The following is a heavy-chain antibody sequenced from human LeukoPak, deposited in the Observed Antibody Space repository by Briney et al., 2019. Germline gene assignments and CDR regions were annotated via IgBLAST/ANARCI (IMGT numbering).Heavy chain of an antibody. Sequence: GGSLRLSCAASGFTFSSYEMNWVRQAPGQGLEWVSYISSSGDTIYYADSVKGRFTISRDNSKNTLYLQMNSLRAEDTAVYYCAKDQGSSGWYHGDACDYWGQGTLVTVSS. CDR2: ISSSGDTI. D-gene: IGHD6-19*01. CDR1: GFTFSSYE. J-gene: IGHJ4*02. CDR3: AKDQGSSGWYHGDACDY. V-gene: IGHV3-48*03.